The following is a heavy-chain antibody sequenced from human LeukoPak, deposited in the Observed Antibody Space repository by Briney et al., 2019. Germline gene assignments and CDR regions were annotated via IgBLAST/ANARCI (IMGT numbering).Heavy chain of an antibody. Sequence: PSETLSLTCAVSGYSISSGYYWGWIRQPPGKGLEWTGSIYHSGSTYYNPPLKSRVTISVDTSKNQFSLKLSSVTAADTAVYYCAGHNGYYDILTPFDYWGQGTLVTVSS. D-gene: IGHD3-9*01. CDR1: GYSISSGYY. V-gene: IGHV4-38-2*01. CDR3: AGHNGYYDILTPFDY. CDR2: IYHSGST. J-gene: IGHJ4*02.